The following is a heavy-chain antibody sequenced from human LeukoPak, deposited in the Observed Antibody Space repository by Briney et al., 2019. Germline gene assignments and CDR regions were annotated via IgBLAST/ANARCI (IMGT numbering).Heavy chain of an antibody. D-gene: IGHD6-19*01. CDR1: GGFISSYY. CDR2: IYYSGNT. J-gene: IGHJ4*02. CDR3: ARSFDKSVAGKYYFDY. Sequence: SETLSLTCTVSGGFISSYYWSWIRQSPGKGLEWIGYIYYSGNTNYNPSLKSRVTISADTSKNQFSLKMTSVTAADTAVFYCARSFDKSVAGKYYFDYWGQGTLVTVSS. V-gene: IGHV4-59*01.